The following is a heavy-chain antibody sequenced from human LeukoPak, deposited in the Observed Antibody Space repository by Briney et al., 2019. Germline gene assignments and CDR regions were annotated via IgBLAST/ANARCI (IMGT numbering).Heavy chain of an antibody. CDR2: VDPEDGET. D-gene: IGHD4-11*01. Sequence: ASVKISCKVSGYTFTDYYMHWVQQAPGKGREWMGLVDPEDGETIYAEKFQGRVTITADTSTDTASMELSSLRSEDTAVYYCATSSSNYGTYHDYWGQGTLVTVSS. V-gene: IGHV1-69-2*01. J-gene: IGHJ4*02. CDR3: ATSSSNYGTYHDY. CDR1: GYTFTDYY.